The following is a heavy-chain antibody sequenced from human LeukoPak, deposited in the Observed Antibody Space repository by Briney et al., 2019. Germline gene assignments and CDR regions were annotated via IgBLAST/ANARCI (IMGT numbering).Heavy chain of an antibody. V-gene: IGHV1-69*04. J-gene: IGHJ4*02. CDR1: GGTFSSYA. CDR2: IIPILGIA. Sequence: SVKVSCKASGGTFSSYAISWVRQAPGQGLEWMGRIIPILGIANYAQKFQGRVTITADKSTSTAYMELSSLRSEDTAVYYCARLGEQPYYFDYWGQGTLVTASS. CDR3: ARLGEQPYYFDY. D-gene: IGHD1-26*01.